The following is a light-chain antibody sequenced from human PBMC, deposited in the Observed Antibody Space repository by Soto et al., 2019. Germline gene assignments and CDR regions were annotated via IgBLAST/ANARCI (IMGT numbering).Light chain of an antibody. CDR1: QSISSW. V-gene: IGKV1-5*03. CDR3: QQYKSYSYT. CDR2: KAS. Sequence: DIQMTQSPSTLSASAGDRVIITCRASQSISSWLAWYQQKPGKAPKLLIYKASSLQSGVPSRFSGSGSGTEFTLTISSLQPDDPATYYCQQYKSYSYTFCQGTKLEIK. J-gene: IGKJ2*01.